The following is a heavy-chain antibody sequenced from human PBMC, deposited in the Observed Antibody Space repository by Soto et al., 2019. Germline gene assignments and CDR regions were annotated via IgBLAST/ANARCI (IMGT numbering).Heavy chain of an antibody. V-gene: IGHV3-30-3*01. CDR2: ISYDGSKK. J-gene: IGHJ5*02. D-gene: IGHD3-3*01. CDR1: GFTFSNYA. Sequence: QVQLVESGGGVVQPGRSLRLSCAASGFTFSNYAMHWVRQPPGKGLEWVAVISYDGSKKYYANSVKGRFTISRDNSKQTLNLQMNSLRPEDTAVYYCARVTSTWRSGFDPWGQGTLVTVSS. CDR3: ARVTSTWRSGFDP.